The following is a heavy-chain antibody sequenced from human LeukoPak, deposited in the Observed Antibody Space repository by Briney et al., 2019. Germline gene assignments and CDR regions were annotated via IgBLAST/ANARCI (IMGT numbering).Heavy chain of an antibody. J-gene: IGHJ4*02. D-gene: IGHD3-3*01. CDR3: ARGRSGAYYDFWSCHGDFDY. CDR2: IYYSGST. CDR1: GGSISSYY. V-gene: IGHV4-59*01. Sequence: SETLSLTCTVSGGSISSYYWSWIRQPPGKGLEWIGYIYYSGSTNYNPSLKSRVTISVDTSKNQFSLKLSSVTAADAAVYYCARGRSGAYYDFWSCHGDFDYWGPGTLVTVSS.